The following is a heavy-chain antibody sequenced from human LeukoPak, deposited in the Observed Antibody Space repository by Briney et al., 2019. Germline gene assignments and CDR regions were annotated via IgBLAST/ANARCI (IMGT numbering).Heavy chain of an antibody. CDR2: INPNRGDT. CDR3: TRDLLGFATTPLSD. D-gene: IGHD4-17*01. J-gene: IGHJ4*02. CDR1: GYTFTNNY. Sequence: ALVRVSCKASGYTFTNNYIHWVRQAPGHGLEWMGWINPNRGDTNYAQKFQGRVTITRDTSISTAFMELTRLTSDDTAVYYCTRDLLGFATTPLSDWGQGTLVTVSS. V-gene: IGHV1-2*02.